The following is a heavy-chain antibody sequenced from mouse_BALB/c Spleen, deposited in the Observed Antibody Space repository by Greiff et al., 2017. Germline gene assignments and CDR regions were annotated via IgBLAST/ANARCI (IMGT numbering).Heavy chain of an antibody. J-gene: IGHJ3*01. CDR1: GYTFTSYW. Sequence: QVQLQQPGAELVKPGASVKLSCKASGYTFTSYWMHWVKQRPGQGLEWIGEINPSNGRTNYNEKFKSKATLTVDKSSSTAYMQLSSLTSEDSAVYYCAKAYCGSSYGAYWGQGTLVTVSA. V-gene: IGHV1S81*02. CDR2: INPSNGRT. D-gene: IGHD1-1*01. CDR3: AKAYCGSSYGAY.